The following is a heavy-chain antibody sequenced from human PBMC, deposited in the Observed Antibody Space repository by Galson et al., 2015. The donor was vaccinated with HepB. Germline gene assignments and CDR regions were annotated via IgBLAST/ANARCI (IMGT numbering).Heavy chain of an antibody. V-gene: IGHV3-23*01. CDR1: GVIFRHHA. J-gene: IGHJ5*02. CDR3: VKEGAWFGGDWFDP. Sequence: SLRLSCAGSGVIFRHHAMAWIRQAPGKGLEWVSGINGRGSTRSYSDAVKGRFSISRDNSKDTVFLQMDNLRPEDTAVYYCVKEGAWFGGDWFDPWGQGALVTV. CDR2: INGRGSTR. D-gene: IGHD3-16*01.